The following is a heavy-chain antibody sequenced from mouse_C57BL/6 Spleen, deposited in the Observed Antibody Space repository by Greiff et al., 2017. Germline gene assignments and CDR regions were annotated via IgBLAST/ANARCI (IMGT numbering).Heavy chain of an antibody. CDR2: INPYNGGT. CDR1: GYTFTDYY. CDR3: ARWAGYYDGQPS. Sequence: EVKLQQSGPVLVKPGASVKMSCKASGYTFTDYYMNWVKQSHGKSLEWIGVINPYNGGTSYNQKFKGKATLTVDKSSSTAYMELNSLTSENSAVYYCARWAGYYDGQPSWGQGTLVTVSA. J-gene: IGHJ3*01. D-gene: IGHD2-3*01. V-gene: IGHV1-19*01.